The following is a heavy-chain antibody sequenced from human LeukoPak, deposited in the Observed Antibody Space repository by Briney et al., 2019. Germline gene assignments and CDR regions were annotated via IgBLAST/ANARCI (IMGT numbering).Heavy chain of an antibody. CDR1: GGTFSSYA. J-gene: IGHJ5*02. CDR2: IIPIFGTA. V-gene: IGHV1-69*06. CDR3: AREGDCTNGVCSTKLNWFDP. D-gene: IGHD2-8*01. Sequence: ASVKVSCKASGGTFSSYAISWVRQAPGQGLEWMGGIIPIFGTANYAQKFQGRVTITADKSTSTAYMELSSPRSEDTAVYYCAREGDCTNGVCSTKLNWFDPWGQGTLVTVSS.